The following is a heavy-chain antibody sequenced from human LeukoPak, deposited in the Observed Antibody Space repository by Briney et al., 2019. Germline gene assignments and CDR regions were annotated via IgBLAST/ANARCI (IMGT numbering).Heavy chain of an antibody. CDR3: ARRPVIVVITPTDDAFDI. CDR1: GYTLTGFY. CDR2: INPRSGAT. Sequence: GASVTVSCKASGYTLTGFYIHWVRQVPGQGLEWMGWINPRSGATNYAQTFQDRVTMTRDTSISTAYMQLSRLGFDDTAIYYCARRPVIVVITPTDDAFDIWGQGTMVTVS. V-gene: IGHV1-2*02. J-gene: IGHJ3*02. D-gene: IGHD3-22*01.